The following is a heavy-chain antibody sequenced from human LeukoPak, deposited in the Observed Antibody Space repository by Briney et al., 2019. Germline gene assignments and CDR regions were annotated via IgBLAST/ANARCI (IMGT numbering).Heavy chain of an antibody. Sequence: SETLSLTCTVSGGSISPYYWSWIRQPAGKGLEWIGRIYAGGGTNYNPSLKSRVTMSVDTSKNQFSLKLNSVTAADTAVYYCARRITGDGYFDYWGQGSLVTVSS. D-gene: IGHD7-27*01. V-gene: IGHV4-4*07. CDR3: ARRITGDGYFDY. CDR1: GGSISPYY. CDR2: IYAGGGT. J-gene: IGHJ4*02.